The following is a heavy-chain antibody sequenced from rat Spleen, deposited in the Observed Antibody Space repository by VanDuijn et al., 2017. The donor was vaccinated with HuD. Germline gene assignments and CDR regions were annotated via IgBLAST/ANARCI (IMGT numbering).Heavy chain of an antibody. Sequence: QVQLQQSGAELVKPGSSVTISCKASGYTFTSYDMHWIKQQPGNGLEWIGWIYPTNGNTQYNQKFNGKATLTADKSSSTAYMQLSSLTSEDSAVYFCARGGYYGYTYVDVMDAWGQGASVTVSS. CDR1: GYTFTSYD. D-gene: IGHD1-9*01. V-gene: IGHV1-28*01. CDR2: IYPTNGNT. CDR3: ARGGYYGYTYVDVMDA. J-gene: IGHJ4*01.